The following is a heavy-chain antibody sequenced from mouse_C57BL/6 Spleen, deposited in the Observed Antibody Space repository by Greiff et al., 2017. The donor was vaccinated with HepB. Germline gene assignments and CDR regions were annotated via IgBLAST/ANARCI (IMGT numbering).Heavy chain of an antibody. J-gene: IGHJ4*01. D-gene: IGHD1-1*01. Sequence: VQLQESGPELVKPGASVKISCKASGYAFSSSWMNWVKQRPGKGLEWIGRIYPGDGDTNYNGKFKGKATLTADKSSSTAYMQLSSLTSEDSAVYYCARWGYGSSYKDAMDYWGQGTSVTVSS. CDR1: GYAFSSSW. CDR3: ARWGYGSSYKDAMDY. V-gene: IGHV1-82*01. CDR2: IYPGDGDT.